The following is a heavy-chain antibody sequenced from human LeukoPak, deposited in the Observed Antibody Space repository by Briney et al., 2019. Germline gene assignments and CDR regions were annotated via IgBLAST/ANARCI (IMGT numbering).Heavy chain of an antibody. D-gene: IGHD3-10*01. V-gene: IGHV3-21*01. CDR3: ARPMEGYSGSGSWYFDY. CDR1: GFTFSSYS. J-gene: IGHJ4*02. Sequence: GGSLRLSCAASGFTFSSYSMNWVRQAPGKGLEWVSSISSSSSYIYYADSVEGRFTISRDNAKNSLYLQMNSLSAEDTAVYYCARPMEGYSGSGSWYFDYWGQGTLVTVSS. CDR2: ISSSSSYI.